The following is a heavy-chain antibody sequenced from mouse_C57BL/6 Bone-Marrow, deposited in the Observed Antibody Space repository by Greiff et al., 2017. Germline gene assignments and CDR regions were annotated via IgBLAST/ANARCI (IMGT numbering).Heavy chain of an antibody. CDR2: IDPETGGT. CDR1: GYTFTDYE. V-gene: IGHV1-15*01. J-gene: IGHJ2*01. Sequence: QVQLQQSGAELVRPGASVTLSCKASGYTFTDYEMHWVKQTPVHGLEWIGSIDPETGGTAYKQKFKGQAILFADTSSSTTYMALRSLTSDVSALYYCTASVYWGQGPTPTVAS. CDR3: TASVY. D-gene: IGHD6-2*01.